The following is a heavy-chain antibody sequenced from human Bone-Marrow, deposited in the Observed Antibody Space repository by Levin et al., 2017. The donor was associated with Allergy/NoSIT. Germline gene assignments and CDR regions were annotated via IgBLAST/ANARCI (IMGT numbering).Heavy chain of an antibody. CDR1: EFVFSSHA. V-gene: IGHV3-30-3*01. Sequence: GESLKISCVASEFVFSSHAMHWVRQAPGKGLEWMAVISYDGSNTHHADSVKGRFTISRDNSKNTLYLQMNSLRTDDTAVYFCARVYSLGSDNSSWYNWFDPWGQGTLVTVSS. CDR3: ARVYSLGSDNSSWYNWFDP. J-gene: IGHJ5*02. CDR2: ISYDGSNT. D-gene: IGHD6-13*01.